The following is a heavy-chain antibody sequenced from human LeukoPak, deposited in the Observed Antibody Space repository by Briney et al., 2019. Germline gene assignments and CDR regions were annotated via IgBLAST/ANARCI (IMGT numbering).Heavy chain of an antibody. CDR3: AKVAVGSDYYFDY. D-gene: IGHD2-15*01. CDR2: IRSKANSYAT. CDR1: GFTFSSYG. Sequence: PGGSLRLSCAASGFTFSSYGMHWVRQASGKGLEWVGRIRSKANSYATAYAASVKGRFTISRDDSKNTAYLQMNSLRAEDTAVYYCAKVAVGSDYYFDYWGQGTLVTVSS. V-gene: IGHV3-73*01. J-gene: IGHJ4*02.